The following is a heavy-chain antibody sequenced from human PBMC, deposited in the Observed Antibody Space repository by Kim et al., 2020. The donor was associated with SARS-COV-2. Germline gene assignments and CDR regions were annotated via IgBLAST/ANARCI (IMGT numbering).Heavy chain of an antibody. V-gene: IGHV1-46*01. J-gene: IGHJ4*02. Sequence: YAQKFQGRVTMTRDTSTSTVYMELSSLRSEDTAVYYCARPDDSSGYYYIYWGQGTLVTVSS. D-gene: IGHD3-22*01. CDR3: ARPDDSSGYYYIY.